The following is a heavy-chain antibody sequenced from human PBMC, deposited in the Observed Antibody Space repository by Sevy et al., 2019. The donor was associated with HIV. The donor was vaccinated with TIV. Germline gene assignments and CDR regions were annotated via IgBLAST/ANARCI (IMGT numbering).Heavy chain of an antibody. Sequence: SETLSLTCAVSGYSISSGYYWGWIRQPPGKGLEWIGSIYHSGSTYYNTSLNSRVTISVDTSKNQFSLKLSSVTAADTAVYCCARRVLLWLGELFRGWFDPWGQGTLVTVSS. CDR2: IYHSGST. CDR3: ARRVLLWLGELFRGWFDP. D-gene: IGHD3-10*01. J-gene: IGHJ5*02. CDR1: GYSISSGYY. V-gene: IGHV4-38-2*01.